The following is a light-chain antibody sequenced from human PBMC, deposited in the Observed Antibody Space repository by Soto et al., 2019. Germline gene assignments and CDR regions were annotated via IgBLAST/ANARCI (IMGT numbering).Light chain of an antibody. CDR2: DVS. CDR1: SSDVGGYTY. Sequence: QSALTQPASVSGSPGQSITISCTGTSSDVGGYTYVSWYQQLPGKAPKLMIYDVSDRPSGVSNRFSASKSGNTASLTISGLQAEDEADYYCSSYRSSSTLYVFGTGTKVTVL. V-gene: IGLV2-14*03. J-gene: IGLJ1*01. CDR3: SSYRSSSTLYV.